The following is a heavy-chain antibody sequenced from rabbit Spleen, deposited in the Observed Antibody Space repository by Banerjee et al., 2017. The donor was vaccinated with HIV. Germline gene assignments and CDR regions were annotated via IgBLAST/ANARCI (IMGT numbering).Heavy chain of an antibody. V-gene: IGHV1S45*01. CDR1: GFSFSSDYD. J-gene: IGHJ6*01. Sequence: QEQLVESGGGLVKPGASLTLTCKASGFSFSSDYDMCWVRQAPGKGLEWIACIGAGSSGATYYASWAKGRFTISRTWSTTVTLQMTSLTAADTATYFCARDTGSSFSSYGMDLWGQGTLVTVS. CDR2: IGAGSSGAT. CDR3: ARDTGSSFSSYGMDL. D-gene: IGHD8-1*01.